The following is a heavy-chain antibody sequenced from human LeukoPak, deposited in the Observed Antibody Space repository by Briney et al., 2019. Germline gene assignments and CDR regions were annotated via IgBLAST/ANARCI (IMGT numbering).Heavy chain of an antibody. CDR1: GGSISSTNW. V-gene: IGHV4-4*02. CDR3: ARHWGNGDPPPPEFDY. CDR2: IYDSGST. Sequence: PSETLSLTCAVSGGSISSTNWWSWVRQPPGKGLEWIGEIYDSGSTNYSPSLKSRVTISVDTPQNQFSLKLSSVTAADTAVYYCARHWGNGDPPPPEFDYXGXGTLVTVSS. D-gene: IGHD3-16*01. J-gene: IGHJ4*02.